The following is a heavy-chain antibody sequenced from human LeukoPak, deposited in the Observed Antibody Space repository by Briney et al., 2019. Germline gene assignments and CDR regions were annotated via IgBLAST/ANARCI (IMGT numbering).Heavy chain of an antibody. Sequence: GGSLRLSCAASGFSFSSYWMSWVRQAPGKGLEWVANIKEDGSEENYVDSVKGRFTISRDNAKNSLYLQMNSLRAEDTAVYYCARKDSSPRTFDYWGQGPLVTVSS. D-gene: IGHD3-22*01. CDR1: GFSFSSYW. J-gene: IGHJ4*02. V-gene: IGHV3-7*01. CDR3: ARKDSSPRTFDY. CDR2: IKEDGSEE.